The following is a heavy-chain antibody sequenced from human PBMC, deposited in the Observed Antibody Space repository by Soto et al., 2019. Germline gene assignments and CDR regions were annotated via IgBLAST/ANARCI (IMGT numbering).Heavy chain of an antibody. CDR2: INNDASSP. CDR1: GFTFNTYW. V-gene: IGHV3-74*01. J-gene: IGHJ4*02. CDR3: ASGGVAGAGTYYNDF. D-gene: IGHD3-10*01. Sequence: EVQLVESGGGLVQPGGSLRLSCAASGFTFNTYWMHWVRQAPGKGLVWVSRINNDASSPSYADSVKGRLTVSRDNAKNTLYLHLYNLRAEDTAVYYCASGGVAGAGTYYNDFWGRGTLVTVSS.